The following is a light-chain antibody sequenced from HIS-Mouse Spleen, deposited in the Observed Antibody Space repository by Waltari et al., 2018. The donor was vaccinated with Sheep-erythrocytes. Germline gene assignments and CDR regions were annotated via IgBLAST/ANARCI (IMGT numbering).Light chain of an antibody. V-gene: IGKV1D-8*02. CDR1: QGISSY. J-gene: IGKJ2*01. CDR3: QQYYSFPYT. Sequence: AIWMTQSPSLLSASTGDRVTISCRISQGISSYLAWYQQKPGKAPELLIYAASTLQSGVPSRFSGSGSWTDFTLTISCLQSEDFATYYCQQYYSFPYTFGQGTKLEIK. CDR2: AAS.